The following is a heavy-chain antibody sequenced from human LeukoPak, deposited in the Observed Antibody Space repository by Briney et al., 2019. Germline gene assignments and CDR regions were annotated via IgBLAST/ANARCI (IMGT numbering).Heavy chain of an antibody. CDR1: GYTFTGYY. Sequence: ASVKVSCKASGYTFTGYYMHWVRQAPGQGLEWMGWIDPNSGGTNYAQKFQGRVTMTRDTSISTAYMELSRLRSDDTAVYYCARHIPKPTVVKRGYYYYMDVWGKGTTVTVSS. D-gene: IGHD4-23*01. V-gene: IGHV1-2*02. CDR3: ARHIPKPTVVKRGYYYYMDV. CDR2: IDPNSGGT. J-gene: IGHJ6*03.